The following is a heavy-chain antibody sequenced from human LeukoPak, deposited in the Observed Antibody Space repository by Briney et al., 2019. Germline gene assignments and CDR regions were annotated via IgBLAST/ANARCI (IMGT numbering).Heavy chain of an antibody. J-gene: IGHJ4*02. CDR3: PRGPFYYDSNLGY. D-gene: IGHD3-22*01. CDR2: INPTSGGI. V-gene: IGHV1-2*02. CDR1: GYTFTGYY. Sequence: EASVKVSCKASGYTFTGYYMHWVRQAPGPGLEGMGGINPTSGGINYAQTFQGRVTITRDTSLSTAYMELSRLSSDDTPVFYCPRGPFYYDSNLGYWAQGTLVPVSS.